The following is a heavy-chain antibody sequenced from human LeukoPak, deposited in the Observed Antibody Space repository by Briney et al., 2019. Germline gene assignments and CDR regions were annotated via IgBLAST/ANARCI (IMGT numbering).Heavy chain of an antibody. Sequence: PSETLSLTCAVYGGSFSGYYWSWIRQPPGKGLEWIGEINHSGSTNYNPSLKSRVTISVDTSKNQSSLKLSSVTAADTAVYYCARLDSSSWYARSYYFDYWGQGTLVTVSS. V-gene: IGHV4-34*01. D-gene: IGHD6-13*01. J-gene: IGHJ4*02. CDR2: INHSGST. CDR1: GGSFSGYY. CDR3: ARLDSSSWYARSYYFDY.